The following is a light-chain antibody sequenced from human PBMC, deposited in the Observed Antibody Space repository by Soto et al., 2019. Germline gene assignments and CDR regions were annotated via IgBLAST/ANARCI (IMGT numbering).Light chain of an antibody. CDR3: QEYNVSPYT. CDR1: QSVPRNY. J-gene: IGKJ2*01. CDR2: GAS. Sequence: EIVLTQSPGTLSLSPGERATLSCRASQSVPRNYLAWYQQKPGQAPRLLIYGASSRATGTPVRFSGSGSGTDFTLTISRLEPEDFAVYYCQEYNVSPYTFGQGTKLEI. V-gene: IGKV3-20*01.